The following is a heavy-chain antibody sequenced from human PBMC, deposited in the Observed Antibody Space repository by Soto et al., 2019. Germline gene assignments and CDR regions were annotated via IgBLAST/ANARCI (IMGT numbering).Heavy chain of an antibody. D-gene: IGHD2-2*01. CDR2: ISSSSSYI. V-gene: IGHV3-21*01. Sequence: EVQLVESGGGLVKPGGSLRLSCAASGFTFSSYSMNWVRQAPGKGLEWVSSISSSSSYIYYADSVKGRFTISRDNAKNSLYLQMNSLRAEDTAVYYCAREQRYCSSTSCYGAPAAFDIWGQGTMVTVSS. CDR3: AREQRYCSSTSCYGAPAAFDI. CDR1: GFTFSSYS. J-gene: IGHJ3*02.